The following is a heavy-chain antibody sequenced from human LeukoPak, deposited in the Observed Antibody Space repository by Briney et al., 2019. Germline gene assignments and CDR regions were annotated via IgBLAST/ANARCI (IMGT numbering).Heavy chain of an antibody. D-gene: IGHD3-10*01. V-gene: IGHV3-74*01. CDR1: GFTFSGFW. CDR3: SGSNWMDP. CDR2: ISFDGSDA. Sequence: GGSLRLSCAASGFTFSGFWMHWVRQAPGKGLVWVSCISFDGSDATYADSVKGRFTISRDNAKNTLHLQMDSLTVEDTAVYYCSGSNWMDPWGQGTLVTVSS. J-gene: IGHJ5*02.